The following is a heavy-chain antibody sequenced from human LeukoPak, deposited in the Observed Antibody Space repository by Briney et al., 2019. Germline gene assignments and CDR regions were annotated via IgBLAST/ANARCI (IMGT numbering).Heavy chain of an antibody. Sequence: PSETLSLTCTVSGGSISSYYWSWIRQPPGKGLEWTGYIYYSGSTNYNPSLKSRVTISVDTSKNQFSLKLSSVTAADTAVYYCAMNRGYSYGTWGQGTLVTVSS. J-gene: IGHJ5*02. CDR1: GGSISSYY. V-gene: IGHV4-59*08. CDR2: IYYSGST. D-gene: IGHD5-18*01. CDR3: AMNRGYSYGT.